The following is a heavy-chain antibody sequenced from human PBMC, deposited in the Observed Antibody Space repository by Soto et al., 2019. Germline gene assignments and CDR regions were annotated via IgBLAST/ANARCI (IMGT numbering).Heavy chain of an antibody. Sequence: SETLSLTCTVSGGSISSGGYYWSWIRQHPGKGLEWIGYIYYSGSTYYNPSLKSRVTISVDTSKNQFSLKLSSVTAADTAVYYCARDQITIFGVVPRGMDVWGQGTTVTVSS. CDR3: ARDQITIFGVVPRGMDV. D-gene: IGHD3-3*01. V-gene: IGHV4-31*03. CDR2: IYYSGST. J-gene: IGHJ6*02. CDR1: GGSISSGGYY.